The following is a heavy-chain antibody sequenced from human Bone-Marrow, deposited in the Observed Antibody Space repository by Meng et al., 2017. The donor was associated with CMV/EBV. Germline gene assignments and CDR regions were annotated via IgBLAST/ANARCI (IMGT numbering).Heavy chain of an antibody. V-gene: IGHV1-69*05. J-gene: IGHJ2*01. CDR3: ARRYCSSTSCYPSYWYFDL. CDR2: IIPIFGTA. CDR1: GGTFSSYA. D-gene: IGHD2-2*01. Sequence: SVKVSCKASGGTFSSYAISWVRQAPGQGLEWMGGIIPIFGTANYAQKFQGRVTITTDESTSTAYMELSSLRSEDTAVYYCARRYCSSTSCYPSYWYFDLWGRGTLVTV.